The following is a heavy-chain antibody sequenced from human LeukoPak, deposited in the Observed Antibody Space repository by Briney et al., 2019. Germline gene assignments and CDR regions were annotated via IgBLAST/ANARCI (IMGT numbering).Heavy chain of an antibody. CDR3: AKDRAALRYFDWLFDY. D-gene: IGHD3-9*01. V-gene: IGHV3-23*01. Sequence: GGTLRLSCAASGFTFSSYGMSWVRQAPGKGLEWVSAISGSGGSTYYADSVKGRFTISRDSSKNTLYLQMNSLRAEDTAVYYCAKDRAALRYFDWLFDYWGQGTLVTISS. CDR2: ISGSGGST. CDR1: GFTFSSYG. J-gene: IGHJ4*02.